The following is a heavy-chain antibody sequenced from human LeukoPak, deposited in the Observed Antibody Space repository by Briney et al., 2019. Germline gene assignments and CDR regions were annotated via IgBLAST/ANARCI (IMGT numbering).Heavy chain of an antibody. CDR1: GIPFSRYW. Sequence: GGSLRLPCAASGIPFSRYWMTWVRQAPGKGLEWGANIKEEGSENSYVESVKGPFTISRDNAKNSLYLQMNSVRAEDTAVYFCARQRYSDYWGQGTLVTVSS. CDR2: IKEEGSEN. J-gene: IGHJ4*02. D-gene: IGHD1-1*01. CDR3: ARQRYSDY. V-gene: IGHV3-7*01.